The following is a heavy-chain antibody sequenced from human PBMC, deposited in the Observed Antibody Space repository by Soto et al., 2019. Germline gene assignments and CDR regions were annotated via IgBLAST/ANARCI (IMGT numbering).Heavy chain of an antibody. J-gene: IGHJ4*02. V-gene: IGHV3-7*03. Sequence: GGSLRLSCEASGFTFSNSWMSWVRQAPEKGLEWVANIKQDESEKYYVDSVKGRFTISRDNAKNSLYLQMNSLTAEDTAVYYCARLSIAAANGDYWGQGTLVTVSS. D-gene: IGHD6-13*01. CDR2: IKQDESEK. CDR3: ARLSIAAANGDY. CDR1: GFTFSNSW.